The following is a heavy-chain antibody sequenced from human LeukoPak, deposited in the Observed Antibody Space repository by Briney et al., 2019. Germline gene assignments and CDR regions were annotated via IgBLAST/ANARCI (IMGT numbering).Heavy chain of an antibody. J-gene: IGHJ4*02. Sequence: ASVKVSCKASGYTFPGYYVHWVRQAPGQGLEWMGWINPNSGGTNYAQKFQGRVAMTRDTSISTAYMELSRLRSDDTAVYYCARGHSSSSGKVFDYWGQGTLVTVSS. V-gene: IGHV1-2*02. D-gene: IGHD6-6*01. CDR2: INPNSGGT. CDR3: ARGHSSSSGKVFDY. CDR1: GYTFPGYY.